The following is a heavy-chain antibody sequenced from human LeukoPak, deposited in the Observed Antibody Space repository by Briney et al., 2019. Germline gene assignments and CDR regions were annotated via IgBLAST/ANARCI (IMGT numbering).Heavy chain of an antibody. CDR3: ARRLCLKQNCARFSSSWYSGWFDP. CDR2: IYYSGST. CDR1: GGSISSSSYY. V-gene: IGHV4-39*01. D-gene: IGHD6-13*01. Sequence: KPSETLSLTCTVSGGSISSSSYYWGWIRQPPGKGLEWIGSIYYSGSTYYNPSLKSRVTISVDTSKNQFSLKLSSVTAADTAVYYCARRLCLKQNCARFSSSWYSGWFDPWGQGTLVTVSS. J-gene: IGHJ5*02.